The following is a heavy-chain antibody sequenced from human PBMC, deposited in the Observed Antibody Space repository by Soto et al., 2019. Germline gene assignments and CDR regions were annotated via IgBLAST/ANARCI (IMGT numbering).Heavy chain of an antibody. Sequence: SETLSLTCTVSGGSISSGGYYWSWIRQHPGKDLEWIGYIYYSGSTYYNPSLKSRVTISVDTSKNQFSLKLSSVTAADTAVYYCARGEQQLVPDYWGQGTLVTVSS. V-gene: IGHV4-31*03. CDR1: GGSISSGGYY. CDR2: IYYSGST. J-gene: IGHJ4*02. D-gene: IGHD6-13*01. CDR3: ARGEQQLVPDY.